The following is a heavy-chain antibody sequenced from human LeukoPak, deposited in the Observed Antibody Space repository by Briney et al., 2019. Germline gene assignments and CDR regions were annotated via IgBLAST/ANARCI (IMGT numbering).Heavy chain of an antibody. D-gene: IGHD3-10*01. CDR3: AKDQRPSGSYGYFDY. CDR1: GFTLSSYG. Sequence: PGGSLRLSCAASGFTLSSYGMSWVRQAPGRALEWVSRISESGAKTYYADSVKGRFTISRDNAKNTLYLQMNSLSAEDTAVYYCAKDQRPSGSYGYFDYWGQGTLVTVS. CDR2: ISESGAKT. V-gene: IGHV3-23*01. J-gene: IGHJ4*02.